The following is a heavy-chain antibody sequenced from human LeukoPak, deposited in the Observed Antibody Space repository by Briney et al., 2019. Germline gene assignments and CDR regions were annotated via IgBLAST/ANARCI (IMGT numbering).Heavy chain of an antibody. D-gene: IGHD6-13*01. V-gene: IGHV3-49*04. Sequence: RPGGSLRLSCAASGFTFGDYAMSWVRQAPGKGLEWVGFIRSKAYGGTTEYAASVKGRFTISRDDSKSIAYLQMNSLKTEDTAVYYCTREGIAAAVLSNWFDPWGQGTLVTVSS. CDR1: GFTFGDYA. CDR3: TREGIAAAVLSNWFDP. J-gene: IGHJ5*02. CDR2: IRSKAYGGTT.